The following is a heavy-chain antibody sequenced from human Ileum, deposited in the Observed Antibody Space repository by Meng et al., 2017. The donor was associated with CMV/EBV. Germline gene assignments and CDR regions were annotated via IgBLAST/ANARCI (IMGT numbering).Heavy chain of an antibody. D-gene: IGHD3-10*01. Sequence: PLQGSGPRLLQPSETLSLTCTVTGGSLTSYYWTWIRQPAGKGLEWIGRIHPTGTTDDNPSLRSRVSMSLDKSKNQFSLKLTSVTAADTAVYYCARAAARGVPVDLWGQGTLVTVSS. CDR1: GGSLTSYY. CDR2: IHPTGTT. V-gene: IGHV4-4*07. CDR3: ARAAARGVPVDL. J-gene: IGHJ5*02.